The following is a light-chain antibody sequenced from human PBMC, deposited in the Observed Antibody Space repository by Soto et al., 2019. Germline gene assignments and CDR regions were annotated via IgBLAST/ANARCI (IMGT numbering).Light chain of an antibody. J-gene: IGKJ1*01. V-gene: IGKV3-11*01. Sequence: EIVLTQSPATLSLSPGERATLTCRASQSVSTYLAWYQHKPGQAPRLIIYDASKRAPGIPARFSGSGSGTDFTLTISSPEPEDFAVYYCQVRDVWPTFGQGTKVEIK. CDR3: QVRDVWPT. CDR1: QSVSTY. CDR2: DAS.